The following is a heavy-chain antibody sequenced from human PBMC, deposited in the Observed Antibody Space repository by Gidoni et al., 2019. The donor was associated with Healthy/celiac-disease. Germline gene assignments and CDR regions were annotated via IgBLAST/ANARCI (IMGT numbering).Heavy chain of an antibody. D-gene: IGHD6-6*01. CDR2: ISSSSSYI. Sequence: EVQLVESGGGLVKPGGSLRLSCAASGFTFSSYSMNWVRQAPGKGLEWVSSISSSSSYIYYADSVKGRFTISRDNAKNSLYLQMNSLRAEDTAVYYCARPYSSSSGEIDYWGQGTLVTVSS. V-gene: IGHV3-21*01. CDR1: GFTFSSYS. CDR3: ARPYSSSSGEIDY. J-gene: IGHJ4*02.